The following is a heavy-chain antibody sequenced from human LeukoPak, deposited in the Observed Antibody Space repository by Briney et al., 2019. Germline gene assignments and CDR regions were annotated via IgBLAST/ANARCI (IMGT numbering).Heavy chain of an antibody. CDR1: GYTFTSYG. J-gene: IGHJ6*02. Sequence: ASVKVSCKASGYTFTSYGISWVRQAPGQGLEWMGWISAYNTNTNYAQKLQGRVTMTTDTSTSTAYMELRSLRSDDTAVYYCARDNFGVGAIRMDVWGQGTTVTVSS. CDR3: ARDNFGVGAIRMDV. D-gene: IGHD1-26*01. CDR2: ISAYNTNT. V-gene: IGHV1-18*01.